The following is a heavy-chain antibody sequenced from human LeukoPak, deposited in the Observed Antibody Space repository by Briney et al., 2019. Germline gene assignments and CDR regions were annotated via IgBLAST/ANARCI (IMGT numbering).Heavy chain of an antibody. D-gene: IGHD1-7*01. CDR3: ASTKASDWHLTASPLDF. CDR1: GYSFTGYY. V-gene: IGHV1-46*01. J-gene: IGHJ4*02. CDR2: INPSGSST. Sequence: ASVQASCKASGYSFTGYYIHWVRQAPGQGPEWMGVINPSGSSTIYAQKFKGRVTMTKDTSTGTVYMDLSSLRSEDTAVYYCASTKASDWHLTASPLDFWGQGTLVSVSS.